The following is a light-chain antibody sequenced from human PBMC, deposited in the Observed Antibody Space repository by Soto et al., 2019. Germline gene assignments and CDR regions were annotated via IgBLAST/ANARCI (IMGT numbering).Light chain of an antibody. CDR3: QQYYTWPRT. Sequence: EIVMTQSPGTLSVSPGEVATLSCRASQSVSTNLAWYQQQPDQAPRLLIYGASTTATGMPARFSGSGSGTEFTLTISSLQSEDFAVYYCQQYYTWPRTFGQGTRVEIK. J-gene: IGKJ1*01. CDR1: QSVSTN. CDR2: GAS. V-gene: IGKV3-15*01.